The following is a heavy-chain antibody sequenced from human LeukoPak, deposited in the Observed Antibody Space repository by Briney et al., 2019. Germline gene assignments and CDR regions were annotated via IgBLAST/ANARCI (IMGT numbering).Heavy chain of an antibody. CDR3: ARAIGTTMVRGVLHDAFDI. J-gene: IGHJ3*02. CDR2: INPNSGGT. D-gene: IGHD3-10*01. Sequence: ASVKVSCKGSGYTFTGYYMHWVRQAPGQGLEWMGWINPNSGGTNYAQKFQGWVTMTRDTSISTAYMELSRLRSDDTAVYYCARAIGTTMVRGVLHDAFDIWGQGTMVTVSS. V-gene: IGHV1-2*04. CDR1: GYTFTGYY.